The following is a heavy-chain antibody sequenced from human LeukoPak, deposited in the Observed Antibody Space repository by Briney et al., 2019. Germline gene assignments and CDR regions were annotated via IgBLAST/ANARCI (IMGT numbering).Heavy chain of an antibody. Sequence: PGGSLRLSCAASGFSVNNLYMSWVRQAPGKGLEWDSVIYSGDRTYYADSVKGRFTISRDTSKNTVYLQMNSLRPEETAVYYCARDGEYSYGYGFDYWGQGTLVTVSS. V-gene: IGHV3-66*01. J-gene: IGHJ4*02. D-gene: IGHD5-18*01. CDR3: ARDGEYSYGYGFDY. CDR1: GFSVNNLY. CDR2: IYSGDRT.